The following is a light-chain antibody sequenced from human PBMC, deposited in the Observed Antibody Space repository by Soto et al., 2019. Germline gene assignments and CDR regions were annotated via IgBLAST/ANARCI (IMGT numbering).Light chain of an antibody. V-gene: IGKV3-15*01. CDR3: QQRSNWPLIT. CDR2: GAS. J-gene: IGKJ5*01. Sequence: KVMTQSPATLSVSPRERATLSCRASQSVGSNLAWHQQRPGQAPRLLIYGASTRATGIPARFSGSGSGTEFTLTISSLQSEDFAVYYCQQRSNWPLITFGQGTRLE. CDR1: QSVGSN.